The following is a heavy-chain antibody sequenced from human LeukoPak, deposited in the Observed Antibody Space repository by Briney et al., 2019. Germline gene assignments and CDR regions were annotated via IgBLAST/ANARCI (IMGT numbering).Heavy chain of an antibody. CDR3: ARNWNDVKSLNYYYFGIDV. V-gene: IGHV3-33*01. CDR1: GFTFSIYG. Sequence: GGSLRLSCAASGFTFSIYGMYWVRQAPGKGLEWVAVIWYDGTNKYYGDSVEGRFTISRDNSKDTLYLQMNSLRAEDTAVYYCARNWNDVKSLNYYYFGIDVWGQGTTVTVSS. CDR2: IWYDGTNK. J-gene: IGHJ6*02. D-gene: IGHD1-1*01.